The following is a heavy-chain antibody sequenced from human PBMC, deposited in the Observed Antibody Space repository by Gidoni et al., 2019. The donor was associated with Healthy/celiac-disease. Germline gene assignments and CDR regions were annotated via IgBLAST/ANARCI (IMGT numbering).Heavy chain of an antibody. Sequence: QVQLQESGPGLVKPSATLSLTCTVPGGSVSSGRYYWSWIRQPPGKGLEWIGYIYYSGSTNYNPSLKSRVTISVDTSKNQFSLKLSSVTAADTAVYYCARVAYYYDSSGYTPPDYWGQGTLVTVSS. CDR1: GGSVSSGRYY. V-gene: IGHV4-61*01. CDR3: ARVAYYYDSSGYTPPDY. CDR2: IYYSGST. J-gene: IGHJ4*02. D-gene: IGHD3-22*01.